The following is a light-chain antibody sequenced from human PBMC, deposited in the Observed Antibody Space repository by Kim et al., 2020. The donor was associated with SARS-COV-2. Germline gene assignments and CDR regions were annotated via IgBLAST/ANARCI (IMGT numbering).Light chain of an antibody. CDR2: AAS. Sequence: GYRVTITGRASQSINNWLAWYQQKPGKAPKLLIYAASRLQSGVPSRFSGSRSGTEFTLTISSLQPDDFATYYCQQYNAYFGQGTKLEI. CDR1: QSINNW. CDR3: QQYNAY. V-gene: IGKV1-5*01. J-gene: IGKJ2*01.